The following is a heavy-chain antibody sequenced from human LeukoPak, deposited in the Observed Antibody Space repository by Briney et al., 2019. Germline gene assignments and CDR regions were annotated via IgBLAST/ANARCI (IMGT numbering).Heavy chain of an antibody. CDR2: INHSGST. D-gene: IGHD3-10*01. Sequence: PSETLSLTCAVYGGSFSGYYWSWIRQPPGKGLEWIGEINHSGSTNYNPSLKSRVTISVDTSKNQFSLKLSSVTAADTAVYYCAREDYYGHDYWGQGTLVTVSS. CDR3: AREDYYGHDY. V-gene: IGHV4-34*01. CDR1: GGSFSGYY. J-gene: IGHJ4*02.